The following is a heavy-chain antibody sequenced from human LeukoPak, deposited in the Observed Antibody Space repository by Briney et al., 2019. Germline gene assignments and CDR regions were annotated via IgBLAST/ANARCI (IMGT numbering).Heavy chain of an antibody. Sequence: SQTLSLTCTVSGASISNGDYLWSWIRQPPGMGLEWIGSIYYSGSTNYNASLKSRVTISIDTSKNQFSLNLSTVTAADTAVYYCARAWDCGGDCADPWAFDIWGQGTMVTVSS. CDR1: GASISNGDYL. J-gene: IGHJ3*02. CDR2: IYYSGST. CDR3: ARAWDCGGDCADPWAFDI. D-gene: IGHD2-21*02. V-gene: IGHV4-30-4*01.